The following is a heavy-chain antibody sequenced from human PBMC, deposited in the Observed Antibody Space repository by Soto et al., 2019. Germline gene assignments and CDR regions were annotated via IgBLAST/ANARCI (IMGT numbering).Heavy chain of an antibody. V-gene: IGHV1-24*01. CDR2: FDPEDGET. Sequence: ASVKVSCKVSGYTLTEFSMHWVRQAPGKGLEWMGGFDPEDGETIYAQKFQGRVTMTEDTSTDTAYMELSSLRSEDTAVYYCATDSGYYYDSSGYYYFDYWGQGTLVTVSS. CDR3: ATDSGYYYDSSGYYYFDY. J-gene: IGHJ4*02. CDR1: GYTLTEFS. D-gene: IGHD3-22*01.